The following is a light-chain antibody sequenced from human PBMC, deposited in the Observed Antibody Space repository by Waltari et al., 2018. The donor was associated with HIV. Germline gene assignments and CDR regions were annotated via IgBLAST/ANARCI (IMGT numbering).Light chain of an antibody. CDR1: ESVSRY. V-gene: IGKV3-15*01. CDR3: QQYKNWPPMYT. J-gene: IGKJ2*01. Sequence: EIVMTQSPAPLSVSPGESATLSCRASESVSRYLAWYQQKPGQAPRLLIYGASTRATDIPARFSGSGSGTEFTLTISSLQSEDFALYYCQQYKNWPPMYTFGQGTRLELK. CDR2: GAS.